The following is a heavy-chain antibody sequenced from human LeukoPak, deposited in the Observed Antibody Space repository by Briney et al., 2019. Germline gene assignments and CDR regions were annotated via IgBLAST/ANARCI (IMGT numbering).Heavy chain of an antibody. CDR2: IYSRGSP. D-gene: IGHD1-14*01. CDR1: DASIKTYY. V-gene: IGHV4-59*13. Sequence: SETLSLTYSVSDASIKTYYWTWIRQPPGKGLGYIGSIYSRGSPKYNPSLKSRVTLSVDTSKNQFSLSLRSVTAADTAVYYCARVREGNHLHQFYLDSWGQGIRVTVSS. CDR3: ARVREGNHLHQFYLDS. J-gene: IGHJ4*02.